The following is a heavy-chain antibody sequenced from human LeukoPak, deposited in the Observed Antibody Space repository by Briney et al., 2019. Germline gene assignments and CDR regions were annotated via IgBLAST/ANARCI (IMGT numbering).Heavy chain of an antibody. CDR2: ISYDGSNK. CDR1: GFTFSSYG. D-gene: IGHD1-7*01. J-gene: IGHJ5*02. CDR3: AKAVSYNWNYSWFDP. Sequence: PGRSLRLSCAASGFTFSSYGMHWVRQAPGKGLEWVAVISYDGSNKYYADSVKGRFTISRDNSKNTLYLQMNSLRAEDTAVYYCAKAVSYNWNYSWFDPWGQGTLVTVSS. V-gene: IGHV3-30*18.